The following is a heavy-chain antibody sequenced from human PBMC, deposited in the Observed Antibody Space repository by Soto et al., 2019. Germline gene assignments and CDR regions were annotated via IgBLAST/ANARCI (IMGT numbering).Heavy chain of an antibody. CDR3: ARVGGRWSGYSSEANFDY. V-gene: IGHV4-31*03. D-gene: IGHD3-3*01. CDR2: IYYSGST. J-gene: IGHJ4*02. Sequence: PSETLSLTCTVSGGSISSGCYYWSWIRQHPGKGLEWIGYIYYSGSTYYNPSLKSRVTISVDTSKSQFSLKLSSVTAADTAVYYCARVGGRWSGYSSEANFDYWGQGTLVTVSS. CDR1: GGSISSGCYY.